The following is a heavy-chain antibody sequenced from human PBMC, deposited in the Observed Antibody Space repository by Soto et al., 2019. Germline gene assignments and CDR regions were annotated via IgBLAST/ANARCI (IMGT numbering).Heavy chain of an antibody. D-gene: IGHD1-26*01. V-gene: IGHV4-28*01. CDR3: ARTLGWELPCYWYFDL. J-gene: IGHJ2*01. Sequence: QVQLQESGPGLVKPSDTLSLTCAVTGYSISSSNRWGWIRQPPGKGLEWIGYIYHSQTNYYNPSHKRRVTMSVDTSKNQFSLMLSLGTAVDAAIYYWARTLGWELPCYWYFDLWGRGTLVTVSS. CDR1: GYSISSSNR. CDR2: IYHSQTN.